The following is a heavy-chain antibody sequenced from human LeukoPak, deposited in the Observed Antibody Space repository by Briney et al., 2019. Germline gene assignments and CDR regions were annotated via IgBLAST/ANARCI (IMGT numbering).Heavy chain of an antibody. J-gene: IGHJ4*02. CDR2: IRQDGSQK. CDR1: GFTFSTHW. V-gene: IGHV3-7*01. D-gene: IGHD3-22*01. Sequence: GGSLRLSCAASGFTFSTHWMGWVRQAPGKGLEWVANIRQDGSQKHYVDSVEGRFTISRDNAKSSLYLQMNSLRAEDTAVYYCARIDSRGSTFDSWGQGTLVTVSS. CDR3: ARIDSRGSTFDS.